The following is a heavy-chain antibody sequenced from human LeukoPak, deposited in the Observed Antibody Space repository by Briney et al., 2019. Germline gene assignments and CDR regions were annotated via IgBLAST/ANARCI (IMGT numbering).Heavy chain of an antibody. CDR2: IYSGGRT. D-gene: IGHD3-10*01. CDR1: GFTFKTYG. CDR3: ARVEGSGSYYYSFNY. V-gene: IGHV3-66*01. J-gene: IGHJ4*02. Sequence: GGSLRLSCAASGFTFKTYGMSWVRQAPGKGLEWVSVIYSGGRTYYADSVKGRFTISRDNSKNTLYLQMNSLRAEDTAVYYCARVEGSGSYYYSFNYWGQGTLVTVSS.